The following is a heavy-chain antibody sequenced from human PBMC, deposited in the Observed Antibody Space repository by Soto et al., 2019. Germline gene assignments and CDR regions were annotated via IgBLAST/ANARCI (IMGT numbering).Heavy chain of an antibody. D-gene: IGHD6-13*01. CDR3: ARDFGKIAAAGYGMDV. V-gene: IGHV3-48*02. Sequence: GGSLRLSCAASGLTFSSYIMNWVRQSQGKGLEWVSYISSSSSTIYYADSVKGRFTISRDNAKNSLYLQMNSLRDEDTAVYYCARDFGKIAAAGYGMDVWGQGTTVTVSS. CDR1: GLTFSSYI. J-gene: IGHJ6*02. CDR2: ISSSSSTI.